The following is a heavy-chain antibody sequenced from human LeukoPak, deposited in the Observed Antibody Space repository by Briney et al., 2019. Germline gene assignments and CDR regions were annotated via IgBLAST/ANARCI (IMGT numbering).Heavy chain of an antibody. CDR2: IIPIFGTA. J-gene: IGHJ5*02. Sequence: GASVKVSCKASGGTFSSYAISWVRQAPGQGLEWMGGIIPIFGTANYAQKFQGRVTITADESTSTAYMELSSLRSEDTAVYYCARGGILRYFDWLLSYNWFDPWGQGTLVTVSS. D-gene: IGHD3-9*01. CDR1: GGTFSSYA. CDR3: ARGGILRYFDWLLSYNWFDP. V-gene: IGHV1-69*13.